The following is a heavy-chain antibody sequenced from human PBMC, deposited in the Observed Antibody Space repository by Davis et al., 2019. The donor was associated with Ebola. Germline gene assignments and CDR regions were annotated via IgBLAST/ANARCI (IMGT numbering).Heavy chain of an antibody. CDR3: ASGLRGYSYGNWFDP. D-gene: IGHD5-18*01. J-gene: IGHJ5*02. CDR2: ISSSSSYI. V-gene: IGHV3-21*01. CDR1: GFTVSSNY. Sequence: GESLKISCAASGFTVSSNYMSWVRQAPGKGLEWVSSISSSSSYIYYADSVKGRFTISRDNAENSLYLQMNSLRAEDTAVYYCASGLRGYSYGNWFDPWGQGTLVTVSS.